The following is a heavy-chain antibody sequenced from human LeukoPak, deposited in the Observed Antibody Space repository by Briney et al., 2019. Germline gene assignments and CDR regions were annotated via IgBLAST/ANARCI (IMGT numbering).Heavy chain of an antibody. CDR1: GGTFSSYA. Sequence: GASVKVSCKASGGTFSSYATSWVRQAPGQGLEWMGGIIPIFGTANYAQKFQGRVTMTTVTSTSTVYMELMSLTSDDTAVYYCARAKTLEPTPSNAFDIWGQGTMVTVSS. CDR3: ARAKTLEPTPSNAFDI. V-gene: IGHV1-69*05. J-gene: IGHJ3*02. D-gene: IGHD1-1*01. CDR2: IIPIFGTA.